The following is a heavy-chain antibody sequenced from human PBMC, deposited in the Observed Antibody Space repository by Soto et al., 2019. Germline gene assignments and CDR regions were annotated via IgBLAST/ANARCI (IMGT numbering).Heavy chain of an antibody. D-gene: IGHD6-6*01. CDR3: ARLAKYSSSSSNWFDP. CDR1: GYSFTSYW. Sequence: PGESLKISCKGSGYSFTSYWIVWVRQMPGKGLEWMGIIYPGDSDTRYSPSFQGQVTISADKSISTAYLQWSSLKASDTAMYYCARLAKYSSSSSNWFDPWGQGTLVTVSS. J-gene: IGHJ5*02. CDR2: IYPGDSDT. V-gene: IGHV5-51*01.